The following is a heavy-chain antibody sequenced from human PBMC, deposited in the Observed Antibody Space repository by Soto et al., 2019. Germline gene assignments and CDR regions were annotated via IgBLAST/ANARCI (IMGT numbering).Heavy chain of an antibody. CDR2: IIPIFGTA. D-gene: IGHD2-2*01. CDR1: GGTFSSYA. V-gene: IGHV1-69*01. Sequence: XAVKVSCKASGGTFSSYAISWVRQAPGQGLEWMGGIIPIFGTANYAQKFQGRVTITADESTSTAYMELSSLSSEDTAVYYCTVRSQLLRYYYYYGMDVWGQGTTVTVSS. CDR3: TVRSQLLRYYYYYGMDV. J-gene: IGHJ6*02.